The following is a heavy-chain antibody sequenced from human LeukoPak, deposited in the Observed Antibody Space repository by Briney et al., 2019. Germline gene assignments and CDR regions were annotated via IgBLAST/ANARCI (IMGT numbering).Heavy chain of an antibody. V-gene: IGHV5-51*01. D-gene: IGHD3-10*01. J-gene: IGHJ6*02. Sequence: PGESLKISCKGSGYSFTSYWIGWVRQMPGKGLEWMGIIYPGDSDTRYSPSFQGQVTISADKSISTAYLQWSSLKASDTAMYYCARNYYYGSGSPHYGMDVWGQGTTVTVSS. CDR3: ARNYYYGSGSPHYGMDV. CDR2: IYPGDSDT. CDR1: GYSFTSYW.